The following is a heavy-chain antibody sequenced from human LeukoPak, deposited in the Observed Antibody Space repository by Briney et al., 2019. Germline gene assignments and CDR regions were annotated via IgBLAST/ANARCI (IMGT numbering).Heavy chain of an antibody. D-gene: IGHD1-26*01. Sequence: GGSLRLSCAASGFTFDDYAMHWVRQAPGKGLEWVSGISWNSGSIGYADSVKGRFTISRDNAKNSLYLQMNSLRAEDTALYYCAKDRELLDLDPYFDYWGQGTLVTVSS. J-gene: IGHJ4*02. CDR3: AKDRELLDLDPYFDY. CDR1: GFTFDDYA. V-gene: IGHV3-9*01. CDR2: ISWNSGSI.